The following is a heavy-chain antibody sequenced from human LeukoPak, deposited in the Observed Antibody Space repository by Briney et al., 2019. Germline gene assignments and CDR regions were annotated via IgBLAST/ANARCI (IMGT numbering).Heavy chain of an antibody. CDR1: GGSMSSGTYY. V-gene: IGHV4-61*02. J-gene: IGHJ4*02. Sequence: SQTLSLTCTVSGGSMSSGTYYWSWIRQPAGKGLEWIGRVYNAGSNFNSGSNYNPSLKSRVTMSLDTSNNQFSLRLSSVTAADTAVYYCARDRRSHYDFWSGYLEYYFDYWGQGTLVTVSS. D-gene: IGHD3-3*01. CDR3: ARDRRSHYDFWSGYLEYYFDY. CDR2: VYNAGS.